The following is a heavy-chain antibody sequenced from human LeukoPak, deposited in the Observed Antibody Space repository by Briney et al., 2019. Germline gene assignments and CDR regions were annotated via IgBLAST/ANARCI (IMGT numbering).Heavy chain of an antibody. CDR2: IYYSGST. J-gene: IGHJ2*01. Sequence: SGTLSLTCTVSGGSISSHYWSWIRQPPGKGLEWIGYIYYSGSTNYNPSPKSRVTISVDTSKNQFSLKLSSVTAADTAVYYCARGRGYCSGGSCYNYYWYFDLWGRGTLVTVSS. D-gene: IGHD2-15*01. CDR3: ARGRGYCSGGSCYNYYWYFDL. V-gene: IGHV4-59*11. CDR1: GGSISSHY.